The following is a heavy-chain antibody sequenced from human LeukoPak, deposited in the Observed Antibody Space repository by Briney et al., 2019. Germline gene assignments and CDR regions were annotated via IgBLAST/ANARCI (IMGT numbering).Heavy chain of an antibody. CDR2: ISSSGST. D-gene: IGHD3-22*01. CDR3: ARGGDSSGSIRSAFDI. J-gene: IGHJ3*02. Sequence: PGGSLRLSCAASGFTVSSNYMSWVRQAPWKGLEWVSVISSSGSTYYADSVKGRFTISRDNSKNTLYLQMNSLRAEDTAVYYCARGGDSSGSIRSAFDIWGQGTMVTVSS. V-gene: IGHV3-53*01. CDR1: GFTVSSNY.